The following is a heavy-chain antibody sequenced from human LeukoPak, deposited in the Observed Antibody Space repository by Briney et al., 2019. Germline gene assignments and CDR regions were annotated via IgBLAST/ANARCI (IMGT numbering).Heavy chain of an antibody. D-gene: IGHD4-17*01. CDR3: ARVDYGDYVILDY. J-gene: IGHJ4*02. CDR1: GGFISSYH. V-gene: IGHV4-59*01. Sequence: PTETLSLTCTVSGGFISSYHWSWIRQPPGRGLEWIGYIYYSGSTNYNPSLKSRVTISVDTSKNQFSLKLSSVTAADTAVYYCARVDYGDYVILDYWGQGTLVTVSS. CDR2: IYYSGST.